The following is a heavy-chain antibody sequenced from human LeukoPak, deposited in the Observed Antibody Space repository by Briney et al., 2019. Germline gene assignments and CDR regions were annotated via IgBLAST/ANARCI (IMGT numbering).Heavy chain of an antibody. CDR1: GFSVSTNY. J-gene: IGHJ5*02. Sequence: GGCLRLSCAASGFSVSTNYMTWVRQARGKGLEWVSVIYSGGSTCYADSVKGRFTISRDNSKNTLYLQMNRLRGEGTAVYYGARVESSGWYSGWFDPWGQGTLVTVSS. CDR3: ARVESSGWYSGWFDP. V-gene: IGHV3-53*01. CDR2: IYSGGST. D-gene: IGHD6-19*01.